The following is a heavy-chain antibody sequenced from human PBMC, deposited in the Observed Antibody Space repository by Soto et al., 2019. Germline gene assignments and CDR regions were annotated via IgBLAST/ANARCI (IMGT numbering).Heavy chain of an antibody. CDR3: ARDIEPPGLFFDY. V-gene: IGHV3-7*01. CDR1: GFTFSSYW. CDR2: IKQDGSEK. D-gene: IGHD6-13*01. J-gene: IGHJ4*02. Sequence: TGGSLRLSCAASGFTFSSYWMSWVRQAPGKGLEWVANIKQDGSEKCYVDSVKGRFTISRDNAKNSLYLQMNSLRAEDTAVYYCARDIEPPGLFFDYWGQGTLVTVSS.